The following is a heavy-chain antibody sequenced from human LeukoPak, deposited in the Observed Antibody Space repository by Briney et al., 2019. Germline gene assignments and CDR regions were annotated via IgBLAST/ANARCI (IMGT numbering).Heavy chain of an antibody. V-gene: IGHV4-59*01. CDR2: IYYSGST. CDR3: ARVGTNWGSDY. Sequence: SETLSLTCTVSGGSISSYYCSWIRQPPGKGLEWIGYIYYSGSTNYNPSLKSRVTISVDTSKNQFSLKLSSVTAADTAVYYCARVGTNWGSDYWGQGTLVTVSS. CDR1: GGSISSYY. D-gene: IGHD7-27*01. J-gene: IGHJ4*02.